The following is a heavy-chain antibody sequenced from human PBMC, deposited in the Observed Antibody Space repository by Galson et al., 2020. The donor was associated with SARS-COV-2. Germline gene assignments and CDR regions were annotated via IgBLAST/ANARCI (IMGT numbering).Heavy chain of an antibody. Sequence: GGSLRLSCAASGFTFSSYGMHWVRQAPGKGLEWVAVISYDGSNKYYADSVKGRFTISRDNSKNTLYLQMNSLRAEDTAVYYCAKSGSYYVGYYFDYWGQGTLVTVS. D-gene: IGHD1-26*01. CDR2: ISYDGSNK. J-gene: IGHJ4*02. CDR3: AKSGSYYVGYYFDY. V-gene: IGHV3-30*18. CDR1: GFTFSSYG.